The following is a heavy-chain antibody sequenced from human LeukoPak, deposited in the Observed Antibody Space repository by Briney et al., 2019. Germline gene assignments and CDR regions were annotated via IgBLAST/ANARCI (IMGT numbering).Heavy chain of an antibody. D-gene: IGHD6-13*01. CDR1: GFTFSTYW. V-gene: IGHV3-7*04. CDR3: ARITGIEAAGDY. J-gene: IGHJ4*02. Sequence: PGGSLRLSCAASGFTFSTYWMSWVRQAPGRGLEGVANIKHDGSEKFYVDSVRGRFTISRDNAKNSLYLQLNSLRAEDTALYYCARITGIEAAGDYWGQGTLVTVSS. CDR2: IKHDGSEK.